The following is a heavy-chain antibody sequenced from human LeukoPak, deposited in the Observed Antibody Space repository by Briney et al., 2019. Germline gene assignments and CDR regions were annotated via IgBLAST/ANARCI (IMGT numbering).Heavy chain of an antibody. J-gene: IGHJ6*02. CDR2: IIPIFGTA. D-gene: IGHD3-3*01. CDR1: GGTFSSYA. V-gene: IGHV1-69*13. Sequence: SVKVSCKASGGTFSSYAISWVRQAPGQGLEWMGGIIPIFGTANYAQKFQGRVTITADESTSTAYMELSRLRSDDTAVYYCARPEQEYYDFWSGYYSHYGMDVWGQGTTVTVSS. CDR3: ARPEQEYYDFWSGYYSHYGMDV.